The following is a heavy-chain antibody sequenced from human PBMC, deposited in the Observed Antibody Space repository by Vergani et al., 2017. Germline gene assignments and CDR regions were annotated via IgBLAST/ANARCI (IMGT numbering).Heavy chain of an antibody. CDR2: IVVGSGNT. J-gene: IGHJ6*02. CDR1: GFTFTSSA. D-gene: IGHD3-10*01. V-gene: IGHV1-58*02. Sequence: QMQLVQSGPEVKKPGTSVKVSCKASGFTFTSSAMQWVRQARGQRLEWIGWIVVGSGNTNYAQKFQERVTITRNMSTSTAYMELGSLRSEDTAVYYCAAGGSSGYYYGMDVWGQGTTVTVSS. CDR3: AAGGSSGYYYGMDV.